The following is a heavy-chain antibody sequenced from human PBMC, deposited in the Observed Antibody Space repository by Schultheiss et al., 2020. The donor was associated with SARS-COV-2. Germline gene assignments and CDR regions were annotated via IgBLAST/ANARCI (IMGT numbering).Heavy chain of an antibody. CDR2: ISWNSGST. D-gene: IGHD3/OR15-3a*01. Sequence: GGSLRLSCTASGFTFSNYWMHWVRQAPGKGLEWVSGISWNSGSTYYADSVKGRFTISRENAKNSLYLQMNSLRAGDTAVYYCARGPKGDWRRYYYMDVWGKGTTVTVSS. CDR1: GFTFSNYW. J-gene: IGHJ6*03. V-gene: IGHV3-74*01. CDR3: ARGPKGDWRRYYYMDV.